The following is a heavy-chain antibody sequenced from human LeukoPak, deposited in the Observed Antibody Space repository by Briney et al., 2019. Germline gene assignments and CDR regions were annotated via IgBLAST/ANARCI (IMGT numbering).Heavy chain of an antibody. D-gene: IGHD6-13*01. J-gene: IGHJ4*02. V-gene: IGHV3-23*01. Sequence: GGSLRLSCAASGFTFSSYAMSWVRQAPGKGLEWVSAISGSGGSTYYADSVKGRFTISRDNCKNTLYLQMNSLRAEDTAVYYCAKVLLVRSEFDYWGQGTLVTVSS. CDR3: AKVLLVRSEFDY. CDR1: GFTFSSYA. CDR2: ISGSGGST.